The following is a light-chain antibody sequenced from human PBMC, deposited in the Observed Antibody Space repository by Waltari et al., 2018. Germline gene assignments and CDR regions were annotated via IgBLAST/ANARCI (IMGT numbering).Light chain of an antibody. CDR1: SSEVEKSNL. CDR2: EVT. V-gene: IGLV2-23*02. CDR3: CSYAGGGTYV. Sequence: QSALTQPASVSRSPGQSITISCTGTSSEVEKSNLVSWYQQHPDKAPKLMIYEVTKRPSGVSNRFSGSKSGNTASLTISGLQAEDEADYYCCSYAGGGTYVFGPGTKVTVL. J-gene: IGLJ1*01.